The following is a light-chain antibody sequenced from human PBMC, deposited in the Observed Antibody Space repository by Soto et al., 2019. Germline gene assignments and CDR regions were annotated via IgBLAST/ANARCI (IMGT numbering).Light chain of an antibody. V-gene: IGLV2-14*01. CDR3: QSYDRSLSAVV. CDR2: VNN. CDR1: SSDVGGYNY. J-gene: IGLJ2*01. Sequence: QSALTQPASVSGSPGQSITISCTGTSSDVGGYNYVSWYQQYPGKPPKLLISVNNKRPSGVPDRFSDSKSGTSASLAITGLQAEDEADYYCQSYDRSLSAVVFGGGTKVTVL.